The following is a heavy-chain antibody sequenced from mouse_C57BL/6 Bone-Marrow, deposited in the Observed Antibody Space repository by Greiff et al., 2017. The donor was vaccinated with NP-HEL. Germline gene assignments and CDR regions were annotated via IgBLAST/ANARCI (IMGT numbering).Heavy chain of an antibody. D-gene: IGHD2-4*01. Sequence: QVQLQQPGAELVKPGASVKLSCKASGYTFTSYWMQWVKQRPGQGLEWIGEIDPSDSYTNYNQKFKGKATLTVDTSSSTAYMQLSSLTSEDSAVYYCAIDYVYAMDYWGQGTSVTVSS. V-gene: IGHV1-50*01. CDR2: IDPSDSYT. CDR3: AIDYVYAMDY. J-gene: IGHJ4*01. CDR1: GYTFTSYW.